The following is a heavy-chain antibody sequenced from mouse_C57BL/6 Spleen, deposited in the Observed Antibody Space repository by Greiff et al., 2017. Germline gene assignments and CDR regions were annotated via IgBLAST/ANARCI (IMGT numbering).Heavy chain of an antibody. J-gene: IGHJ2*01. CDR3: ARKATVVAKYFDY. V-gene: IGHV1-55*01. CDR2: IYPGSGST. CDR1: GYTFTSYW. D-gene: IGHD1-1*01. Sequence: VQLQESGAELVKPGASVKMSCKASGYTFTSYWITWVKQRPGQGLEWIGDIYPGSGSTNYNEKFKSKATLTVDTSSSTAYMQLSSLTSEDSAVYYCARKATVVAKYFDYWGQGTTLTVSS.